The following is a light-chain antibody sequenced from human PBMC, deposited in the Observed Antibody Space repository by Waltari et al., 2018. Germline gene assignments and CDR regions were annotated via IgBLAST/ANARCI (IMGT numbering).Light chain of an antibody. CDR1: SLRSYY. CDR2: GKN. CDR3: NSRDSSGNHAQL. V-gene: IGLV3-19*01. J-gene: IGLJ7*01. Sequence: SSELTQDPAVSVALGQTVRITCQGDSLRSYYASWYQQKPGKAPVLVIYGKNNRPSGIPDRFSGSSSGNTASLTITGAQAEDEADYYCNSRDSSGNHAQLFGGGTQLTVL.